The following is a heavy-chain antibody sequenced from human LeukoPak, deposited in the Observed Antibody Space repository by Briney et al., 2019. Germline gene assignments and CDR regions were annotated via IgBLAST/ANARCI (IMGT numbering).Heavy chain of an antibody. CDR3: ARAPAAGDYYGMDV. V-gene: IGHV4-59*01. CDR1: GGSISNYY. D-gene: IGHD6-13*01. CDR2: IYYSGST. J-gene: IGHJ6*02. Sequence: SETLSLTCTVPGGSISNYYWSWIRQPSGKGLEWIGYIYYSGSTDYNPSLKSRVAISVDTSKNQFCLRLSSVTAADTAVYYCARAPAAGDYYGMDVWGQGTTVTVSS.